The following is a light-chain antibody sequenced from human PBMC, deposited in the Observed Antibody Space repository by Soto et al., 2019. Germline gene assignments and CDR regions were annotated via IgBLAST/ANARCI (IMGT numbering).Light chain of an antibody. CDR2: SNN. V-gene: IGLV1-40*01. CDR3: QAYDSSLTGGI. CDR1: SSNIGAGYD. Sequence: QSVLTQPPSVSGAPGQSVTISCTGSSSNIGAGYDVHWYQQLPGTAPNLLIYSNNNRPSGVPDRFSGSKSGTSASLAITGLQAEDEADYYCQAYDSSLTGGIFGGGTKLTVL. J-gene: IGLJ2*01.